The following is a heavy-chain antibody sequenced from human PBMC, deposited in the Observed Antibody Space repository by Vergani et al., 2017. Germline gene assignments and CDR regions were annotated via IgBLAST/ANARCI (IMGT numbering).Heavy chain of an antibody. CDR1: GGSISSSSYY. CDR3: ASNGSGDYMDV. CDR2: NYYSWST. V-gene: IGHV4-39*07. J-gene: IGHJ6*03. D-gene: IGHD3-10*01. Sequence: QLQLQESGPGLVKPSETLSLTCTVSGGSISSSSYYWGWSRQPPGKGLEVVGSNYYSWSTYYNPSLESRVTISVDKSKNQFSLKLSSVTAADTAVYYCASNGSGDYMDVWGKGTTVTVSS.